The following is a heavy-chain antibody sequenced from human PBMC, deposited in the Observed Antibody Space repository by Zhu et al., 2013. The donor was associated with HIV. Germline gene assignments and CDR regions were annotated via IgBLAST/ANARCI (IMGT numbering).Heavy chain of an antibody. CDR2: IIPIFGTA. J-gene: IGHJ2*01. D-gene: IGHD2-15*01. CDR1: GGTFSSYA. V-gene: IGHV1-69*01. Sequence: QVQLVQSGAEVKKPGSSVKVSCKASGGTFSSYAISWVRQAPGQGLEWMGGIIPIFGTANYAQKFQGRVTITADESTSTAYMELSSLRSEDTAVYYCARERGTVVNPEDWYFDLWGRGTLVTVSS. CDR3: ARERGTVVNPEDWYFDL.